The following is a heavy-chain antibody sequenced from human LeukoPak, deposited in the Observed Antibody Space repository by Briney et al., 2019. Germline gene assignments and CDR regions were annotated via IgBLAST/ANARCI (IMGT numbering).Heavy chain of an antibody. V-gene: IGHV3-74*01. CDR2: INSDGSST. Sequence: PGGSLRLSCAASGFTFSSYWMRWVRQAPGKGLVWVARINSDGSSTSYADSVKGRFTISRDNAKNTLYLQMNSLRAEDTAVYYCARDNRGYCSGGSCYKGFDYWGQGTLVTVSS. CDR1: GFTFSSYW. CDR3: ARDNRGYCSGGSCYKGFDY. D-gene: IGHD2-15*01. J-gene: IGHJ4*02.